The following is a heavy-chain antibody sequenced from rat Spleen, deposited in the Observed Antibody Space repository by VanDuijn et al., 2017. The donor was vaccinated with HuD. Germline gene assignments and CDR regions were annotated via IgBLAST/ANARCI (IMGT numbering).Heavy chain of an antibody. CDR2: ITHTGVST. CDR1: GFTFNNYW. D-gene: IGHD1-9*01. Sequence: EVQLVESGGGLVQPGRSLKLSCVASGFTFNNYWMTWIRQAPGKGLEWVASITHTGVSTYYPDSVKGRFTISRDNAKSTLYLQMNILRSEDTATYYCTRDTTGIPLGYWGQGVMVTVSS. J-gene: IGHJ2*01. CDR3: TRDTTGIPLGY. V-gene: IGHV5-31*01.